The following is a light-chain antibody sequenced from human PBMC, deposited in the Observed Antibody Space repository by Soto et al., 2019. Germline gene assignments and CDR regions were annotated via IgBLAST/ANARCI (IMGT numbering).Light chain of an antibody. CDR2: EVN. CDR1: SSDVGGYNY. CDR3: NSYTSRYTFV. V-gene: IGLV2-14*01. J-gene: IGLJ1*01. Sequence: QSVLTQPASVSGSPGQAITISCTGTSSDVGGYNYVSWYQQHPGKARKLMIYEVNNRPSEVSNRFSGSKSGNTASLTISGLQPEDEADYYCNSYTSRYTFVLGTGTKVTVL.